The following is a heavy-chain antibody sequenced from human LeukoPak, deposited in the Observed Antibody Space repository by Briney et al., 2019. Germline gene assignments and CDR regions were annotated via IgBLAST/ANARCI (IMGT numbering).Heavy chain of an antibody. J-gene: IGHJ3*02. CDR1: GGSISSGDYY. V-gene: IGHV4-30-4*01. D-gene: IGHD3-10*01. CDR3: ARTDYGSGSYPPEDDAFDI. CDR2: IYYSGST. Sequence: SETLSLTCTVSGGSISSGDYYWSWIRQPPGKGLEWIGYIYYSGSTYYNPSLKSRVTISVDTSKNQFSLKLSSVTAADTAVYYCARTDYGSGSYPPEDDAFDIWGQGTMVTVSS.